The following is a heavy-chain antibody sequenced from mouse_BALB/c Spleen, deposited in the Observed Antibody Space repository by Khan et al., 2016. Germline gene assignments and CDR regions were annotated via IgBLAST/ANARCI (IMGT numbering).Heavy chain of an antibody. CDR2: IDPANGNT. CDR3: ARSPYDYDVGFAY. V-gene: IGHV14-3*02. Sequence: VRLQQSGAELVKPGASVKLSCTASGFNIKDTYMHWVKQRPEQGLEWIGRIDPANGNTKYDPKFQGKATITADTSSNTAYLQLSSLTSEDTVVYYCARSPYDYDVGFAYWGQGTLVTVS. CDR1: GFNIKDTY. D-gene: IGHD2-4*01. J-gene: IGHJ3*01.